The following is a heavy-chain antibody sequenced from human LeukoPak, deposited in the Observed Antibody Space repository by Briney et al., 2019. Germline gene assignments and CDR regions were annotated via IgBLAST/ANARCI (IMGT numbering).Heavy chain of an antibody. J-gene: IGHJ4*02. CDR2: IHYTGST. V-gene: IGHV4-59*01. CDR3: ARAKGDY. Sequence: SETLSLTCTVSGGSISSYYWSWIRQSPGKGLECIGYIHYTGSTNYNPSLKSRVTISVETSKNQFSLKLKSVTAADTAVYYCARAKGDYWGQGTLVTVSS. CDR1: GGSISSYY.